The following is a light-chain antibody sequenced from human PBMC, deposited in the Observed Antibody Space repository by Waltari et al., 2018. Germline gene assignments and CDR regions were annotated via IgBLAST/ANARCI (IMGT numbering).Light chain of an antibody. CDR2: ATS. Sequence: IQMTQSPSSVSASVGDRVTIICRASPGIGNWLAWYQQKPGKAPKLRIYATSTLQSGVPSRFSGSGAGTDFTITISSLQPEDFATYYCQQANSFPLTFGGGTKVEIK. V-gene: IGKV1-12*01. J-gene: IGKJ4*01. CDR1: PGIGNW. CDR3: QQANSFPLT.